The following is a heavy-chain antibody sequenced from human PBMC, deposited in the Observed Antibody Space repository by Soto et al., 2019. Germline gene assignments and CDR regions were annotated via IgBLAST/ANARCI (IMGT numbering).Heavy chain of an antibody. CDR2: ISAYNGNT. D-gene: IGHD5-18*01. CDR1: GYTFTSYG. J-gene: IGHJ4*02. CDR3: AGVSLGYSYVATRFVPDY. Sequence: ASVKVSCKASGYTFTSYGISWVRQAPGQGLEWMGWISAYNGNTNYAQKLQGRVTMTTDTSTSTAYMELRSLRSDDTAVYYCAGVSLGYSYVATRFVPDYWSQGTLVTVSS. V-gene: IGHV1-18*04.